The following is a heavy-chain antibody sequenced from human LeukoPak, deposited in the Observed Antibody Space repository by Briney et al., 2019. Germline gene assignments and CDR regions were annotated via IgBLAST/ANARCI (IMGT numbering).Heavy chain of an antibody. CDR2: IWYDGSNK. D-gene: IGHD3-10*01. CDR3: AREDEGSGLALDY. J-gene: IGHJ4*02. Sequence: QPGRSLRLSCAADGVAFDSHGMHWVRQAPGKGLEWVAVIWYDGSNKDYADSVKGRFTISRDNSKNTLYLQMNSLRAEDTAVYYCAREDEGSGLALDYWGQGSLVTVSS. CDR1: GVAFDSHG. V-gene: IGHV3-33*01.